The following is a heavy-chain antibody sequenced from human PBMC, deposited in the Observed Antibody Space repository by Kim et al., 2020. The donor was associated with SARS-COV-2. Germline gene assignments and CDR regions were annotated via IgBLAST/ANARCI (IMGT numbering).Heavy chain of an antibody. CDR2: INGDASST. V-gene: IGHV3-74*01. CDR3: ARAAAVSGTGGYY. Sequence: GGSLRLSCAASGFTFSTYWMPWVRQAPGEGLVWVSRINGDASSTSYADFVKGRFTVSRDNAKNTLYLQMNSLRAEDTAMYYCARAAAVSGTGGYYWGQGTLVTVSS. CDR1: GFTFSTYW. J-gene: IGHJ4*02. D-gene: IGHD6-19*01.